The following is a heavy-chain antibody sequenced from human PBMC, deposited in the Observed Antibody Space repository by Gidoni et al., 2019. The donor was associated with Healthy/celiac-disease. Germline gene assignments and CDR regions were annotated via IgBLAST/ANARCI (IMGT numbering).Heavy chain of an antibody. Sequence: EVQLVESGGGLVQPGGSLRLSCSASGFTFSTYSMNWVRQAPGKGLEWFSYISSSSSIIYYADSVKGRFTISRDNAKNSLYLQMNSLRAEYTAVYYCARDGSYPLEYWGQGTLVTVSS. J-gene: IGHJ4*02. CDR3: ARDGSYPLEY. V-gene: IGHV3-48*01. D-gene: IGHD3-16*02. CDR2: ISSSSSII. CDR1: GFTFSTYS.